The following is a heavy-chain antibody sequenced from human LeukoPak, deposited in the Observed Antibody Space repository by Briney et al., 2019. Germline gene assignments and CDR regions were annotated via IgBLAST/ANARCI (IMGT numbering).Heavy chain of an antibody. V-gene: IGHV4-4*07. CDR3: ATGFPGYCSSTSCYGL. Sequence: PSETLSLTCTVSGGSISSYYWSWIRRPAGKGLEWIGRIYTSGSTNYNPSLKSRVTMSVDTSKNQFSLKLSSVTAADMAVYYCATGFPGYCSSTSCYGLWGQGTLVTVSS. CDR1: GGSISSYY. D-gene: IGHD2-2*01. J-gene: IGHJ4*02. CDR2: IYTSGST.